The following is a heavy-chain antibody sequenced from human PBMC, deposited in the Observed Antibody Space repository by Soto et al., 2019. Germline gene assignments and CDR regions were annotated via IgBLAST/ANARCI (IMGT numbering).Heavy chain of an antibody. Sequence: SETLSLTCTVSGGSVSSGSYYWSWIRQPPGKGLEWIGYIYYSGSTNYNPSLKSRVTISVDTSKNQFSLKLSSVTAADTAVYYCARDRGMVRGVIRFDPWGQGTLVTVSP. CDR3: ARDRGMVRGVIRFDP. V-gene: IGHV4-61*01. CDR2: IYYSGST. CDR1: GGSVSSGSYY. D-gene: IGHD3-10*01. J-gene: IGHJ5*02.